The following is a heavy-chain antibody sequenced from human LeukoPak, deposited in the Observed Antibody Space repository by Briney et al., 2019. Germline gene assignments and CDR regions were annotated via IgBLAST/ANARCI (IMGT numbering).Heavy chain of an antibody. V-gene: IGHV4-38-2*01. D-gene: IGHD1-14*01. CDR1: GYSISSGYY. CDR3: ARGPETLMGAFDL. Sequence: PSETLSLTCAVSGYSISSGYYWGWIRQPPGKGLEWIGSIYHSGSTYYNPSLKSRVTISVDTSKNQFSLKLSSVTAADTAVYYCARGPETLMGAFDLWGQGTMVTVSS. CDR2: IYHSGST. J-gene: IGHJ3*01.